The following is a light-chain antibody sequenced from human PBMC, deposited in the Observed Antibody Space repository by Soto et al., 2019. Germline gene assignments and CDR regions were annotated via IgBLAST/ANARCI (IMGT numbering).Light chain of an antibody. CDR3: QQSYNTPLT. V-gene: IGKV1-39*01. CDR1: QTISTY. Sequence: IEAPQSPSSLTASVGDRVTITCRASQTISTYVNWYRRKSGAAPELLIYDASTFQSGVPSRYSGGGFGTDFTLTTSCLQLDDFAPCYCQQSYNTPLTFGQGTKVEIK. CDR2: DAS. J-gene: IGKJ1*01.